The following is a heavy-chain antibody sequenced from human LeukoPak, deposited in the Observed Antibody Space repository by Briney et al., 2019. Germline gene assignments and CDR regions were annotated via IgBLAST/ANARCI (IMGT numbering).Heavy chain of an antibody. V-gene: IGHV3-66*01. J-gene: IGHJ4*02. Sequence: PGGSLRLSCAASGFTFSSYGMSWVRQAPGKGLEWVSVIYSGGSTYYADSVKGRFTISRDNSKNTLYLQMNSLNVEDTAVYYCARDRLFDYWGQGTLVTVSS. CDR2: IYSGGST. CDR3: ARDRLFDY. CDR1: GFTFSSYG.